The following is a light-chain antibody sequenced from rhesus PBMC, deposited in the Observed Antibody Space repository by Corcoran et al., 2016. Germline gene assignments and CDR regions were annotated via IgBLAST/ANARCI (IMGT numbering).Light chain of an antibody. V-gene: IGKV1-22*01. CDR2: KAS. J-gene: IGKJ4*01. Sequence: DIQMTQSPSSLSASVGDTVTITCRASQGISSWLAWYQQKPGKAPKLLIYKASRLQSGVPSRFSGSGSGTDFTLTVNSLQSEDFATYYCQQYSSRPLTFGGGTKVELK. CDR1: QGISSW. CDR3: QQYSSRPLT.